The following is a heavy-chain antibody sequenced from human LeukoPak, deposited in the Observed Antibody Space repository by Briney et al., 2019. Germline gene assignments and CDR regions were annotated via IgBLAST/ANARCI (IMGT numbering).Heavy chain of an antibody. CDR2: IYYGGST. Sequence: SETLSLTCTVSGGSISSYYWSWIRQPPGKGLEWIGYIYYGGSTNYNPSLKSRVTISVDTSKNQFSLKLSSVTAADTAVYYCARASGAAVAGIDYWGQGTLVTVSS. CDR3: ARASGAAVAGIDY. J-gene: IGHJ4*02. D-gene: IGHD6-19*01. CDR1: GGSISSYY. V-gene: IGHV4-59*08.